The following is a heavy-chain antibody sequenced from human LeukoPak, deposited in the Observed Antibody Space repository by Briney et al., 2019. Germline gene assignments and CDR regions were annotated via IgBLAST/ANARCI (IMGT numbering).Heavy chain of an antibody. J-gene: IGHJ6*02. CDR2: INHRGSI. D-gene: IGHD3-9*01. CDR3: ARRPIYDILTGYSNYYYYGMDV. Sequence: SETLSLTCAVYGGSFRGYYWNWIRQPPGKGLDWIGEINHRGSINYNPSLKSRVTISVDTSKNQFSLKLSSVTAADTAVYYCARRPIYDILTGYSNYYYYGMDVWGQGTTVTVSS. V-gene: IGHV4-34*01. CDR1: GGSFRGYY.